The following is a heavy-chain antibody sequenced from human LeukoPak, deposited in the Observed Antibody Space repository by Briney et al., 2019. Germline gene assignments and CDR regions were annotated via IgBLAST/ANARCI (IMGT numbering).Heavy chain of an antibody. CDR1: GGTFTSYA. CDR3: ARVRCNGDCYSPLKYYFDY. V-gene: IGHV1-69*13. J-gene: IGHJ4*02. D-gene: IGHD2-21*02. Sequence: ASVKVSCKASGGTFTSYAFSWVRQAPGQGLEWMGGIIPIFGTANYAQKFQGRVTITADESTSTAYMELSSLRSEDTAVYYCARVRCNGDCYSPLKYYFDYWGQGTLVTVSS. CDR2: IIPIFGTA.